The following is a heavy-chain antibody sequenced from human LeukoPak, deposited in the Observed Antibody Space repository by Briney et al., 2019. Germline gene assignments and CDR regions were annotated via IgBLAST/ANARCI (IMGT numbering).Heavy chain of an antibody. J-gene: IGHJ6*03. CDR3: ASSRRDCSSTSCYAGRYYYMDV. Sequence: GASVKVSCTASGGTFSSYAISWVRQAPGQGLEWMGGIIPIFGTANYAQMFQGRVTITADESTSTAYMERSSLRSEDTAVYYCASSRRDCSSTSCYAGRYYYMDVWGKGTTVTISS. CDR1: GGTFSSYA. D-gene: IGHD2-2*01. V-gene: IGHV1-69*13. CDR2: IIPIFGTA.